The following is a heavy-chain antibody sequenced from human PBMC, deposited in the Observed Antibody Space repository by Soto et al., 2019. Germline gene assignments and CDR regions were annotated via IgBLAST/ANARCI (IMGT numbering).Heavy chain of an antibody. CDR1: GGTFSSYA. J-gene: IGHJ5*02. V-gene: IGHV1-69*13. CDR3: ARDAVYDILTGYYIGAWFDP. Sequence: ASVKVSCKASGGTFSSYAISWVRQAPGQGLEWMGGIIPIFGTANYAQKFQGRVTITADESTSTAYMELSSLRSEDTAVYYCARDAVYDILTGYYIGAWFDPWGQGTLVTVSS. CDR2: IIPIFGTA. D-gene: IGHD3-9*01.